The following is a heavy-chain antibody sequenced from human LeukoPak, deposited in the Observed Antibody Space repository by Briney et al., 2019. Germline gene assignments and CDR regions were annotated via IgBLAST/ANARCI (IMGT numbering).Heavy chain of an antibody. CDR2: IFYSGGT. CDR3: ARDRYYYDSSGYKYMDV. CDR1: GGSINTPNYY. Sequence: PSETLSLTCTVSGGSINTPNYYWGWIRQTPGKGLEWIGNIFYSGGTYYSPSLTSRVTISLDTSRNQFSLKLNSVTAADTAVYYCARDRYYYDSSGYKYMDVWGKGTTVTVSS. J-gene: IGHJ6*03. V-gene: IGHV4-39*07. D-gene: IGHD3-22*01.